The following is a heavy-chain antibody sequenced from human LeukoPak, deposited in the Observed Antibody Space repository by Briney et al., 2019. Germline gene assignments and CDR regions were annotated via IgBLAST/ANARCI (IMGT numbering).Heavy chain of an antibody. CDR1: GGSFSGYY. D-gene: IGHD3-16*01. Sequence: PSETLSLTCAVYGGSFSGYYWSWIRQPPGKGLEWIGEIYHSGSANYNPSLKSRVTISVDTSKNQFSLKLSSVTAADTAVYYCARQAGGYWGQGALVTVSS. CDR3: ARQAGGY. CDR2: IYHSGSA. V-gene: IGHV4-34*01. J-gene: IGHJ4*02.